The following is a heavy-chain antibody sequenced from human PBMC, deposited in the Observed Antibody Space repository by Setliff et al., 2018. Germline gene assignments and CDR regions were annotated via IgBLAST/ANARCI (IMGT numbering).Heavy chain of an antibody. CDR1: GGSINNGDNGDLY. V-gene: IGHV4-39*07. CDR3: ARNPASLQYSFGH. Sequence: PSETLSLTCTVSGGSINNGDNGDLYWGWIRQPPGKGPEWLGTIFYDGTTHYNPSLKSRVAISVDTTKNQFSLKLTSVTAADTAVYYCARNPASLQYSFGHWGRGTLVTVSS. CDR2: IFYDGTT. J-gene: IGHJ2*01. D-gene: IGHD1-1*01.